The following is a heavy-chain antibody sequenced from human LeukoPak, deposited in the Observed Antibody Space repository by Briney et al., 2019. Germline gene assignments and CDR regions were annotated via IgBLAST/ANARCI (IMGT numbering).Heavy chain of an antibody. D-gene: IGHD3-3*01. CDR2: ISSSSSYI. CDR3: ARENDFWSGYYTPDDAFDI. J-gene: IGHJ3*02. V-gene: IGHV3-21*01. CDR1: GFTFSSYS. Sequence: PGGSLRLSCAASGFTFSSYSMNWVRQAPGKGLEWVSSISSSSSYIYYADSVKGRFTISRDNAKNSLYLQMNSLRAEDTAVYYCARENDFWSGYYTPDDAFDIWGQGTMVTVPS.